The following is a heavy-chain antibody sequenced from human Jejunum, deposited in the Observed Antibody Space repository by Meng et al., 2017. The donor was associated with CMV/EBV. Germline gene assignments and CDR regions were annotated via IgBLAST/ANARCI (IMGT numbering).Heavy chain of an antibody. Sequence: IPYSTVWYWVRQPPRKGLEWIGDVYHCGHTNYNPSLNSRVTISLDKSKYQFSLTLTSVTAADTAIYYCARELDYYDTSRYSNNEYWGQGILVTVSS. D-gene: IGHD3-22*01. CDR1: IPYSTV. V-gene: IGHV4-4*02. CDR3: ARELDYYDTSRYSNNEY. J-gene: IGHJ4*02. CDR2: VYHCGHT.